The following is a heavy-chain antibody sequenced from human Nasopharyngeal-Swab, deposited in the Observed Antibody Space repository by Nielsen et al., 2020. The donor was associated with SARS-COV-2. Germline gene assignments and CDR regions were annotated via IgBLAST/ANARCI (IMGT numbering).Heavy chain of an antibody. V-gene: IGHV3-9*01. Sequence: LKISCAASGFTFDDYAMHWVRQAPGKGLEWGSGISWNSGSIGYADSVKGRFTISRDNAKNSLYLQMNSLRAEDTALYYCANLLSGWYEGNAFDIWGQVTMVTVSS. CDR3: ANLLSGWYEGNAFDI. D-gene: IGHD6-19*01. CDR2: ISWNSGSI. CDR1: GFTFDDYA. J-gene: IGHJ3*02.